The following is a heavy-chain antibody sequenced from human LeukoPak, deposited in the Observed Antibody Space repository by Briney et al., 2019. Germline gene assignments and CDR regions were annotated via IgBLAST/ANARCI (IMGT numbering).Heavy chain of an antibody. Sequence: SETLSLTCTVSGGSISSYYWSWIRQPAGKGLEWIGRIYTSGSTNYNPSLKSRVTMSVDTSKNQFSLKLSSVTAADTAVYYCGRSLRFLEWYYFDYWGQGTLVTVSS. CDR2: IYTSGST. CDR3: GRSLRFLEWYYFDY. J-gene: IGHJ4*02. CDR1: GGSISSYY. D-gene: IGHD3-3*01. V-gene: IGHV4-4*07.